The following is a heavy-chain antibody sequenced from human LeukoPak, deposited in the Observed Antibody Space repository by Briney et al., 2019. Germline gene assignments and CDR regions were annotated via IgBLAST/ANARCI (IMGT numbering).Heavy chain of an antibody. CDR2: INTDGSST. CDR3: ARASDGYYYYYYMDV. Sequence: GGSLRLSCAASGFTFSSYWMHWVRQAPGKGLVWVSRINTDGSSTSYADSVKGRFTISRDNAKNTLYLQMNSLRAEDTAVYYCARASDGYYYYYYMDVWGKGTTVTVSS. D-gene: IGHD5-24*01. V-gene: IGHV3-74*01. J-gene: IGHJ6*03. CDR1: GFTFSSYW.